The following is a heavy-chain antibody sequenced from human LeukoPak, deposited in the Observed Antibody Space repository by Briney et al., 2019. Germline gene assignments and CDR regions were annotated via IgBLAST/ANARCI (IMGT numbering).Heavy chain of an antibody. Sequence: ASVKVSCKASGYTFTSYDINWVRQATGQGLEWMGWMNPNSGNTGYAQKFQGRVTITRDTSISTAYMELSSLRSEDTAVYYCARDGSWFGELGAFDIWGQGTMVTVSS. V-gene: IGHV1-8*03. J-gene: IGHJ3*02. CDR3: ARDGSWFGELGAFDI. D-gene: IGHD3-10*01. CDR1: GYTFTSYD. CDR2: MNPNSGNT.